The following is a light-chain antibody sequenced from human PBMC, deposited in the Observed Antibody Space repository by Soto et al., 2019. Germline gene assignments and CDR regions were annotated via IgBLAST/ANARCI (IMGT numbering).Light chain of an antibody. J-gene: IGLJ1*01. V-gene: IGLV1-40*01. CDR2: GNS. CDR3: QSYDSSLRGV. CDR1: SANIGAGYD. Sequence: QSVLTQPPSVSGAPGQRVTISCTGISANIGAGYDVHWYQQLPGTAPKLLIYGNSNRPSGVPDRFSGSKSGTSASLAITGLQAEDEADYYCQSYDSSLRGVFGTGTKVTVL.